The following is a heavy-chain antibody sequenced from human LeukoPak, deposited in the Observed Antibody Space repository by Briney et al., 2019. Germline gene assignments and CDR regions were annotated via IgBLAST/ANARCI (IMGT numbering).Heavy chain of an antibody. D-gene: IGHD3-10*01. CDR2: INHSGST. CDR3: ARSRRYGSGSYEVRRYYFDY. Sequence: KPSETLSLTCAVYGGSFSGYYWSWIRQPPGKGLEWIGEINHSGSTNYNPSLKSRVTISVDTSKNQFSLKLSSVTAAATAVYYCARSRRYGSGSYEVRRYYFDYWGQGTLVTVSS. V-gene: IGHV4-34*01. J-gene: IGHJ4*02. CDR1: GGSFSGYY.